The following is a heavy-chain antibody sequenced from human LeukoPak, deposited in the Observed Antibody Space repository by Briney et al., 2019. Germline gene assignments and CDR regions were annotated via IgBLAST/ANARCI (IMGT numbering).Heavy chain of an antibody. J-gene: IGHJ4*02. CDR1: GFTFSSYW. V-gene: IGHV3-74*01. D-gene: IGHD3-10*01. CDR2: INSDGSST. CDR3: ARDRHYYGSGSYLDY. Sequence: GGSLRLSCAASGFTFSSYWMHWVRQAPGKGLVWVSRINSDGSSTSYADSVKGRFTISRDNAMNTLYLQMNSLRAEDTAVYYCARDRHYYGSGSYLDYWGQGTLVTVSS.